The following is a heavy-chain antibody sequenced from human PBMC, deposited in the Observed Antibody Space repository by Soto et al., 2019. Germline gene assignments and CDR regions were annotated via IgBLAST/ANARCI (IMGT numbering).Heavy chain of an antibody. CDR2: INAGNGNT. V-gene: IGHV1-3*05. D-gene: IGHD2-21*02. Sequence: QVQLVQSGAEEKKPGASVKDSCKASGYTFTSYAMHWVRQAPGQRLEWMGWINAGNGNTTYSQKFQGRCTITRVTAASTAYMELSSLRSEDTAVYYCARSIVVVTALDYWGQGTLVTVSS. CDR3: ARSIVVVTALDY. CDR1: GYTFTSYA. J-gene: IGHJ4*02.